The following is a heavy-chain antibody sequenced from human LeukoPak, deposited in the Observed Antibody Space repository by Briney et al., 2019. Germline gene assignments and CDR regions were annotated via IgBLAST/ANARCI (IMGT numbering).Heavy chain of an antibody. Sequence: GVSLRLSCAASGFTFSSYSMNLVRQAPGKGLEWVSYISSSSSTIYYADSVKGRFTISRDNAKNSLYLQMNSLRAEDTAVYYCARSLAAPPFLVYYGMDVWGQGTTVTVSS. J-gene: IGHJ6*02. CDR2: ISSSSSTI. V-gene: IGHV3-48*01. D-gene: IGHD6-6*01. CDR1: GFTFSSYS. CDR3: ARSLAAPPFLVYYGMDV.